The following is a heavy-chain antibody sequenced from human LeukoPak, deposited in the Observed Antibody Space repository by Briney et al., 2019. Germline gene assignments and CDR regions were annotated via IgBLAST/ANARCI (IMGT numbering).Heavy chain of an antibody. V-gene: IGHV4-39*01. D-gene: IGHD3-10*01. J-gene: IGHJ3*02. CDR1: GGSISSSSYY. CDR3: ARHGVSPWSRHDI. Sequence: SETLSLTCTVSGGSISSSSYYWGWIRQPPGKGLEWIGSIYYSGSTYYNPSLKSRVTISVDTSKNQFSLKLSSVTAADTAVYYCARHGVSPWSRHDIWGQGTMVTVSS. CDR2: IYYSGST.